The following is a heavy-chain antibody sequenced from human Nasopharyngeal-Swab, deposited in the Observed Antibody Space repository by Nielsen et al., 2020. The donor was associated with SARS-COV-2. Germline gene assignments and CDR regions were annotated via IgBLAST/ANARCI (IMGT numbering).Heavy chain of an antibody. D-gene: IGHD3-3*01. J-gene: IGHJ4*02. CDR1: GFTFSSYE. CDR2: ISSSGSTI. CDR3: ARDKPGITIFGVVIGPFDY. V-gene: IGHV3-48*03. Sequence: GEFLKISCAASGFTFSSYEMNWVRQAPGKGLEWVSYISSSGSTIYYADSVKGRFTISRDNAKNSLYLQMNSLRAEDTAVYYCARDKPGITIFGVVIGPFDYWGQGTLVTVSS.